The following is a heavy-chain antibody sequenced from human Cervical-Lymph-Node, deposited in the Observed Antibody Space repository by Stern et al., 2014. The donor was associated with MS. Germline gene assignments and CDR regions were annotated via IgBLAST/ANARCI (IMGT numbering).Heavy chain of an antibody. J-gene: IGHJ4*02. CDR1: GYSFTKSW. D-gene: IGHD4-17*01. CDR2: IYPGDSDT. Sequence: QLVESGAEVEKPGDSLKISCKGSGYSFTKSWIGGVRQMPGKGLEWLGVIYPGDSDTRYSPSFSGQVTISADKSLNNPALQGGSLKASDAAIYYCARLKVSLTRGTYIDFWGQGTLVSVSS. V-gene: IGHV5-51*03. CDR3: ARLKVSLTRGTYIDF.